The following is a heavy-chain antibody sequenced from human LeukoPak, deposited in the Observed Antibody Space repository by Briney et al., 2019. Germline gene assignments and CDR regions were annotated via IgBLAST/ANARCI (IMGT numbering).Heavy chain of an antibody. Sequence: GASVKVSCKASGYTFTDYYMHWVRQAPGQGLEWMGWINPNSGGTNYAQKFQGRVTMTRDTSISTVYMELSSLRSEDTAVYYCARDGYMVRGVNQYYFDYWGQGTLVTVSS. CDR2: INPNSGGT. J-gene: IGHJ4*02. CDR1: GYTFTDYY. V-gene: IGHV1-2*02. CDR3: ARDGYMVRGVNQYYFDY. D-gene: IGHD3-10*01.